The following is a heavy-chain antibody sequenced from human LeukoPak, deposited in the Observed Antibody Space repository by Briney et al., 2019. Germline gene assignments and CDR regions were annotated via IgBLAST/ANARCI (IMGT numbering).Heavy chain of an antibody. Sequence: PSETLSLTCTVSGGSISSGGYYWSWIRQHPGKGLEWIGYIYYSGSTYYNPSLKSRVTISVDTSKNQFSLKLSSVTAAYTAVYYCAGEILTRFDYWGQGTLVTVSS. CDR1: GGSISSGGYY. J-gene: IGHJ4*02. CDR2: IYYSGST. V-gene: IGHV4-31*03. CDR3: AGEILTRFDY. D-gene: IGHD3-9*01.